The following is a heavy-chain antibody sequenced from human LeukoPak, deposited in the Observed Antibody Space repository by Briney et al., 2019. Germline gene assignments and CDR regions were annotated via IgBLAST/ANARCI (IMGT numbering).Heavy chain of an antibody. D-gene: IGHD5-24*01. J-gene: IGHJ4*02. CDR2: IIPIFGTA. Sequence: SVKVSCKASGGTFSSYAISWVRQAPGQGLEWMGGIIPIFGTANYAQKFQGRVTITRDTSASTAYMEVSSLRSEDTAVYYCARDVEMATMVFDYWGQGTLVTVSS. CDR1: GGTFSSYA. CDR3: ARDVEMATMVFDY. V-gene: IGHV1-69*05.